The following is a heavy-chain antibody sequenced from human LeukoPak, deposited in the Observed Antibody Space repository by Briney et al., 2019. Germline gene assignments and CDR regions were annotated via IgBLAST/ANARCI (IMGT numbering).Heavy chain of an antibody. Sequence: ETLSLTCAVYGGSFSGYYWSWIRQPPGKGLEWVSGINWNGGSTGYADSVKGRFTISRDNAKNSLYLQMNSLRAEDTALYYCARGGITIFGVVSYMDVWGKGTTVTVSS. CDR1: GGSFSGYY. CDR2: INWNGGST. J-gene: IGHJ6*03. V-gene: IGHV3-20*04. CDR3: ARGGITIFGVVSYMDV. D-gene: IGHD3-3*01.